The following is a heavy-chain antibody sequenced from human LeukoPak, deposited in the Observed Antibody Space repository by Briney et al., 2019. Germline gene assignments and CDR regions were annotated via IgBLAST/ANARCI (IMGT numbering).Heavy chain of an antibody. CDR1: GYTFTGYY. Sequence: ASVKVSCEASGYTFTGYYMHWVRQAPGQGLEWMGWINPNSGGTNYAQKFQGRVTMTRDTSISTAYMELSRLRSDDTAVYYCASITMVRGASGAFDIWGQGTMVTVSS. CDR2: INPNSGGT. D-gene: IGHD3-10*01. CDR3: ASITMVRGASGAFDI. J-gene: IGHJ3*02. V-gene: IGHV1-2*02.